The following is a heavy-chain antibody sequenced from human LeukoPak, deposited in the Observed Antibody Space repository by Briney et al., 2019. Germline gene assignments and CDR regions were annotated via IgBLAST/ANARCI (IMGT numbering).Heavy chain of an antibody. CDR2: MNPNSGNT. D-gene: IGHD1-1*01. Sequence: ASVKVSCKASGYTFTSYDINWVRQATGQGLEWMGWMNPNSGNTGYAQKFQGRVTMTRNTSISTAYMELSSLRSEDTAVYYCARGTGTSDWFDPWGQGVLVTVSS. CDR3: ARGTGTSDWFDP. J-gene: IGHJ5*02. CDR1: GYTFTSYD. V-gene: IGHV1-8*01.